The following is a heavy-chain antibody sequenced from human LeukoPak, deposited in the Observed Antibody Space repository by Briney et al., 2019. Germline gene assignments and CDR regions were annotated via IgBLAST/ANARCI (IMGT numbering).Heavy chain of an antibody. Sequence: PSETLSLTCTVSGGSISSYYWSWIRQPPGKGLEWIGYIYYSGSTNYNPSLKSRVTISVDTSKNQFSLKLSSVTAADTAVYYCARLRMGRGYDYIYYFDYWGQGTLVTVSS. CDR1: GGSISSYY. CDR2: IYYSGST. CDR3: ARLRMGRGYDYIYYFDY. D-gene: IGHD5-12*01. J-gene: IGHJ4*02. V-gene: IGHV4-59*01.